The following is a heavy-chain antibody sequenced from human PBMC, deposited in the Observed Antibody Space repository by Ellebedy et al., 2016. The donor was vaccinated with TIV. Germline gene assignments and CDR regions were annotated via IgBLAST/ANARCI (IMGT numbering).Heavy chain of an antibody. CDR1: GFTFSRNW. V-gene: IGHV3-7*01. D-gene: IGHD5-12*01. CDR2: IKQDGSEK. J-gene: IGHJ4*02. CDR3: ARDRGYDTFDY. Sequence: GESLKISCEAFGFTFSRNWISWFRLAPGKGLEWVANIKQDGSEKYYVDSVRGRFTISRDNAKNSLYLQMNSLRAEDTAVYYCARDRGYDTFDYWGQGILVTVSS.